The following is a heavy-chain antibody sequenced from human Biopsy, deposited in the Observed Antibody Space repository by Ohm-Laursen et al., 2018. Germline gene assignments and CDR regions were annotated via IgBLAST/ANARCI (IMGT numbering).Heavy chain of an antibody. J-gene: IGHJ3*02. CDR2: VSYTGST. CDR3: GRREVVITHDAFDT. Sequence: TLSLTCTVSGDSISSYYWSWIRQPPGKGLEWIGYVSYTGSTDYNPSLQSRVTISVDTSKNHFSLKLNSVTAADTAVYYCGRREVVITHDAFDTWGQGTMVTVSS. CDR1: GDSISSYY. V-gene: IGHV4-59*08. D-gene: IGHD3-22*01.